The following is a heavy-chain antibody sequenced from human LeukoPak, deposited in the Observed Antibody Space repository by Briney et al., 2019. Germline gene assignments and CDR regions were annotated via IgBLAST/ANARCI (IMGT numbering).Heavy chain of an antibody. CDR3: AKAPWSSSWGLLGY. CDR1: GFTFSSYS. D-gene: IGHD6-13*01. J-gene: IGHJ4*02. V-gene: IGHV3-21*01. CDR2: ISSSSSYI. Sequence: PGGSLRLSCAASGFTFSSYSMNWVRQAPGKGLEWVSSISSSSSYIYYADSVKGRFTISRDNAKNSLYLQMNSLRSEDTAVYYCAKAPWSSSWGLLGYWGQGTLVTVSS.